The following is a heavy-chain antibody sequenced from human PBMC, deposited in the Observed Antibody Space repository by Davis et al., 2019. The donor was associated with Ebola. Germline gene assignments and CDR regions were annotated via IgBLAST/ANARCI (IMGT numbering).Heavy chain of an antibody. CDR3: ATRQNNHYYHSDYNYFDY. V-gene: IGHV1-69*13. CDR1: GGTFSSYA. D-gene: IGHD3-22*01. J-gene: IGHJ4*02. CDR2: IIPIFGTA. Sequence: SVKVSCKASGGTFSSYAISWVRQAPGQGLEWMGGIIPIFGTANYAQKFQGRVTITADESTSTAYMELSSLRSEDTAVYYCATRQNNHYYHSDYNYFDYWGQGTLVTVSS.